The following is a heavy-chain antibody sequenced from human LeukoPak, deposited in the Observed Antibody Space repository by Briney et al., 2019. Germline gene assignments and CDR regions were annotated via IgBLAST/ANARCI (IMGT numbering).Heavy chain of an antibody. Sequence: PGGSLRLSCAASGFTFSSYWMSWVRQAPGKGLEWVANIKQDGSEKYYVDSVKGRFTISRDNAKNSLYLQMNSLRAEDTAVYYCARDGRLHSSSWYDLDYWGQGTLVTVSS. CDR3: ARDGRLHSSSWYDLDY. D-gene: IGHD6-13*01. CDR1: GFTFSSYW. V-gene: IGHV3-7*01. J-gene: IGHJ4*02. CDR2: IKQDGSEK.